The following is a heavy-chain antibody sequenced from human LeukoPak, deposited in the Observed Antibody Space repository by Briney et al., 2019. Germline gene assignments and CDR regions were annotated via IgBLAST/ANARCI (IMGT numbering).Heavy chain of an antibody. D-gene: IGHD3-10*01. Sequence: GGSLRLSCAASGFTFSSYSMNWVRQAPGKGLEWVSYISSSSSTIYYADSVKGRFTISRDNAKNSLYLQMNSLRVEDTAVYYCAREARFGELSLNYWGQGTLVTVSS. CDR2: ISSSSSTI. CDR1: GFTFSSYS. CDR3: AREARFGELSLNY. V-gene: IGHV3-48*04. J-gene: IGHJ4*02.